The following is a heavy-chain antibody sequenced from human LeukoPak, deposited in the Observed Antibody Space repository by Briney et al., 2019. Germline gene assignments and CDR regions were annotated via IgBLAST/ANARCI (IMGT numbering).Heavy chain of an antibody. V-gene: IGHV3-21*01. D-gene: IGHD1-7*01. J-gene: IGHJ4*02. CDR2: ISSSSSYI. CDR1: GFTFSSYG. Sequence: GGSLRLSCAASGFTFSSYGMHWVRQAPGKGLEWVSSISSSSSYIYYADSVKGRFTISRDNAKNSLYLQMNSLRAEDTAVYYCARDRYNWNYALDYWGQGTLVTVSS. CDR3: ARDRYNWNYALDY.